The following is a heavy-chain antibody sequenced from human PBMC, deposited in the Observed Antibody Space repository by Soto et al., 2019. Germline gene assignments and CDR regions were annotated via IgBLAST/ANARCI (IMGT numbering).Heavy chain of an antibody. V-gene: IGHV4-30-2*01. CDR1: GGSISSGGYS. J-gene: IGHJ4*02. CDR2: IYHSGST. CDR3: ARGPYYYDRSGPAFDY. D-gene: IGHD3-22*01. Sequence: QLQLQESGSGLVKPSQTLSLTCAVSGGSISSGGYSWSWIRQPPGKGLEWIGYIYHSGSTYYHPSLQSRVTISVDRSKNQFSLKLSSVTAADTAVYYCARGPYYYDRSGPAFDYWGQGTLVTVSS.